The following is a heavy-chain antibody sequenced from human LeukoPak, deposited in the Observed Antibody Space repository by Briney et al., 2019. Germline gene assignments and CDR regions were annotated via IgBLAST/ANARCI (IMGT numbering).Heavy chain of an antibody. CDR2: IYYSGST. Sequence: SETLSLTCTVSGGSISSGGYYWSWIRQHPGKGLEWIGYIYYSGSTYYNPSLKSRVTISVDTSKNQFSLKLSSVTAADTAVYYCARFGAVGSKDYWGQGTLVTVSS. CDR3: ARFGAVGSKDY. J-gene: IGHJ4*02. D-gene: IGHD3-16*01. V-gene: IGHV4-31*03. CDR1: GGSISSGGYY.